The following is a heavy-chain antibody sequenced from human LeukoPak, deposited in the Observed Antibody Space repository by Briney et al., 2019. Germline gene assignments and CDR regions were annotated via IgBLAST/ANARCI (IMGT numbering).Heavy chain of an antibody. CDR3: ARVHTESRVVVTALAFDI. CDR2: IYYSGST. J-gene: IGHJ3*02. Sequence: SETLSLTCTVSGGSISSSSYYWGWIRQPPGKGLEWIGSIYYSGSTYYNPSLKSRVTISVDTSKNQFSLKLSSVTAADTAVYYCARVHTESRVVVTALAFDIWGQGTMVTVSS. CDR1: GGSISSSSYY. D-gene: IGHD2-21*02. V-gene: IGHV4-39*07.